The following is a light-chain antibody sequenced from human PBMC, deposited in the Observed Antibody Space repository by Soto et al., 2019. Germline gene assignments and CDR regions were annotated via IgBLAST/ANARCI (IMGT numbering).Light chain of an antibody. J-gene: IGKJ2*01. CDR3: QQYDNWPQT. CDR1: QSVASN. CDR2: GAS. V-gene: IGKV3-15*01. Sequence: EIVMTQSPATLSVSPGERATLSCRPSQSVASNLAWYRHKPGQAPRLLIYGASTRATGIPARFSGSGSGTDFTLTISSLQSEDFAVYYCQQYDNWPQTFGQGTKLEIK.